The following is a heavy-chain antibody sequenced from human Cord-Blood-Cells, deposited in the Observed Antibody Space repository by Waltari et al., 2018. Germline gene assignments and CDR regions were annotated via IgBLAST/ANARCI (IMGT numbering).Heavy chain of an antibody. D-gene: IGHD5-18*01. Sequence: QVQLQQWGAGLLKPSETLSLTCAVYGGSFSGYYWSWIRQPPGKGLEWIGEINHSGSTNYNPSLNGRVTISVDTSKNQFSLKLSSVTAADTAVYYCARSSQPDYWGQGTLVTVSS. CDR3: ARSSQPDY. J-gene: IGHJ4*02. V-gene: IGHV4-34*01. CDR2: INHSGST. CDR1: GGSFSGYY.